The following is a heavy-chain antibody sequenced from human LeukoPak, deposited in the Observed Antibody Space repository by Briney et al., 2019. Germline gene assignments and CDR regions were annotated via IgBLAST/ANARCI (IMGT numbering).Heavy chain of an antibody. D-gene: IGHD6-13*01. V-gene: IGHV4-31*03. J-gene: IGHJ6*02. Sequence: SQTLSLTCTVSGGSISSGGYYWSWIRQHPGKGLEWIGYIYYSGSTYYNPSLKSRVTLSVDTSKNQFSLKLSSVTAADTAVYYCAIAAAGTYYYYGMDVWGQGTTVTVSS. CDR3: AIAAAGTYYYYGMDV. CDR1: GGSISSGGYY. CDR2: IYYSGST.